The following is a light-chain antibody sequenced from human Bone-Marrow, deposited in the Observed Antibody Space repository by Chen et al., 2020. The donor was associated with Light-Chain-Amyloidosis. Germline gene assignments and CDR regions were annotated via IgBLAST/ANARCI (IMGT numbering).Light chain of an antibody. V-gene: IGLV3-25*03. CDR1: DLPTKY. J-gene: IGLJ2*01. Sequence: SYELTQPPSASVAPGQTARLTCSGDDLPTKYAYWYQQKPGQAPVLVIHRDTERPSGISERFSGSSSGTTATLTISGVQAEDEADYRCQSADSSGTYEVIFGGGTKLTVL. CDR3: QSADSSGTYEVI. CDR2: RDT.